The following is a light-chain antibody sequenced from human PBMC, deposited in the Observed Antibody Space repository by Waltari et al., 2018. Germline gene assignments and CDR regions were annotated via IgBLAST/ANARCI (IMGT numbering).Light chain of an antibody. Sequence: DIRMTQSPSSLSASVGDSVTITCRASESIYTYIIWYKPTPGKAPQLLIYGTSTLQSGVPSRFSGSGSWTYFTLTISSVQPEDFATYYCQQSHSFLYTFGQGTKVEIK. CDR3: QQSHSFLYT. CDR2: GTS. V-gene: IGKV1-39*01. CDR1: ESIYTY. J-gene: IGKJ2*01.